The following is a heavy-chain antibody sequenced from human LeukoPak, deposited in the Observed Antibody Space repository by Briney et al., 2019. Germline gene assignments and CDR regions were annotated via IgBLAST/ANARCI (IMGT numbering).Heavy chain of an antibody. CDR2: ISSGGTTI. Sequence: PGGSLRLSCAASGFIFSSYEMNWVRQAPGKGLEWVSYISSGGTTIYYADSVKGRFTISRDNAKNSLYLQMDSLRAEDTAVYYCAKDLGTYYYDTRGAPYFDYWGQGTLVTVSS. CDR1: GFIFSSYE. D-gene: IGHD3-22*01. CDR3: AKDLGTYYYDTRGAPYFDY. J-gene: IGHJ4*02. V-gene: IGHV3-48*03.